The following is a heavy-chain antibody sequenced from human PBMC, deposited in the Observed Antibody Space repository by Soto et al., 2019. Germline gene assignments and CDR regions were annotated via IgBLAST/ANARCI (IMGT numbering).Heavy chain of an antibody. CDR1: GYSFTSYK. CDR2: IYPGDSVT. CDR3: ARHATYYEILSGYYCDY. D-gene: IGHD3-9*01. Sequence: GESLKIYCKGSGYSFTSYKISWVRQMPVKGLEWMGIIYPGDSVTRYSPSFQGQVTISADKSTSTAYLQWSSLKASDTAMYYCARHATYYEILSGYYCDYWGQRTLLAVCS. J-gene: IGHJ4*02. V-gene: IGHV5-51*01.